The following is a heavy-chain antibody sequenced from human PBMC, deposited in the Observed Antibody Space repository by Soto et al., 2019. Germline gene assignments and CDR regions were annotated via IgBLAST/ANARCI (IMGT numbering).Heavy chain of an antibody. CDR3: AKDSQFYYMDV. D-gene: IGHD6-19*01. V-gene: IGHV3-9*01. J-gene: IGHJ6*03. CDR2: SSWNGETI. CDR1: GFKFNDYA. Sequence: GGSLRLSCAASGFKFNDYAMHWVRQAPGKGLEWVSGSSWNGETIGYADSVKGRFTISRDNAKNSLYLQMNSLRTEDTALYYCAKDSQFYYMDVWGQGTTVTVSS.